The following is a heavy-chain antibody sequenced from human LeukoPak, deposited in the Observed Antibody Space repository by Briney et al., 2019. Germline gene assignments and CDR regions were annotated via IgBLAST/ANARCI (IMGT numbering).Heavy chain of an antibody. CDR3: AREYSGYDNYYYYGMDV. CDR2: ISYDGSDK. Sequence: GRSLRLSCAASGFTFSSHGMNWVRQAPGKGLEWVAVISYDGSDKYYADSVKGRFTISRDNSKSTLYLQMNSLRAEDTAVYYCAREYSGYDNYYYYGMDVWGQGTTVTVSS. CDR1: GFTFSSHG. J-gene: IGHJ6*02. D-gene: IGHD5-12*01. V-gene: IGHV3-30*03.